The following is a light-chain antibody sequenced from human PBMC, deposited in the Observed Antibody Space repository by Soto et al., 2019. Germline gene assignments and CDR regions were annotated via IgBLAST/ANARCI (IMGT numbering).Light chain of an antibody. J-gene: IGLJ3*02. CDR1: TSNIGSNT. Sequence: QAVVTQPPSASGTPGQRVTISCSGTTSNIGSNTVSWYHHLPGTAPKLLIYSNDQRPSGVPDRFSGSKSSTSASLAISGLQSEDEADYYCAIWDLTLSAWVFGGGTQLTVL. CDR2: SND. CDR3: AIWDLTLSAWV. V-gene: IGLV1-44*01.